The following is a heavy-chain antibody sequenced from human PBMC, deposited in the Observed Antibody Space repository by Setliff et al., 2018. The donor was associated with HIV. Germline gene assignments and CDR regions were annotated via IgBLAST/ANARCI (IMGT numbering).Heavy chain of an antibody. CDR2: IYHSGFT. CDR1: GYSISSGYY. D-gene: IGHD3-10*01. J-gene: IGHJ4*02. Sequence: KTPETLSLTCTVSGYSISSGYYWGWIRLPPGKGLEWIWNIYHSGFTIHNPSLTSRSTSSLDTSKNQFSLKLTSVTAADTAVYFCVIRVSHGSQRSYFDYWGQGTLVTVSS. V-gene: IGHV4-38-2*02. CDR3: VIRVSHGSQRSYFDY.